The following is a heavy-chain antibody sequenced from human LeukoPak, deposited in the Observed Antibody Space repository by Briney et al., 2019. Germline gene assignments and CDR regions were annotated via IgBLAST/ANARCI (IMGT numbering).Heavy chain of an antibody. CDR3: ARDHDFSQFDP. V-gene: IGHV4-59*12. J-gene: IGHJ5*02. CDR2: IYYSGST. CDR1: GGSISSYY. Sequence: SETLSLTCTVSGGSISSYYCSWIRQPPGKGLEWIGYIYYSGSTNCNPSLKSRVTISVDTSKNQFSLKLSSVTAADTAVYYCARDHDFSQFDPWGQGTLVTVSS. D-gene: IGHD3-3*01.